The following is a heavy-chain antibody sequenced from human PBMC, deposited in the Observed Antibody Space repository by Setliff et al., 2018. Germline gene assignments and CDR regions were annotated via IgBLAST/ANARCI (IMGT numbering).Heavy chain of an antibody. CDR2: INHSGST. CDR3: ARSYSNSLEY. D-gene: IGHD4-4*01. V-gene: IGHV4-59*01. J-gene: IGHJ4*02. CDR1: GGSISSYY. Sequence: ETLSLTCTVSGGSISSYYWSWIRQPPGKRLEWIGEINHSGSTNYNPSLESRVTISVDTSKNQFSLRLNSATAADTAVYYCARSYSNSLEYWGQGTLVTVSS.